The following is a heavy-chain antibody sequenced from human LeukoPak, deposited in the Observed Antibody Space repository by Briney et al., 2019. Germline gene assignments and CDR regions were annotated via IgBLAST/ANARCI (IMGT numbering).Heavy chain of an antibody. CDR2: ISGSGGST. Sequence: GGSLRLSCAASGFTFSSYGMSWVRQAPGKGLEWVSAISGSGGSTYYADSVKGRFTISRDNSKNTLYLQMNSLRAEDTAVYYCAKALYYYDSSGYSFPFDYWGQGTLVTVSS. V-gene: IGHV3-23*01. J-gene: IGHJ4*02. CDR3: AKALYYYDSSGYSFPFDY. CDR1: GFTFSSYG. D-gene: IGHD3-22*01.